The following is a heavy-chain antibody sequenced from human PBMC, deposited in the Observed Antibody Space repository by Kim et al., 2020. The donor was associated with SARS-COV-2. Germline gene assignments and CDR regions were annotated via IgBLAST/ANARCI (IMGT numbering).Heavy chain of an antibody. V-gene: IGHV3-21*01. D-gene: IGHD5-18*01. CDR2: ISSSSSYI. CDR1: GFTFSSYS. Sequence: GGSLRLSCAASGFTFSSYSMNWVRQAPGKGLEWVSSISSSSSYIYYADSVKGRFTISRDNAKNSLYLQMNSLRAEDTAVYYCARGGRMVTRYGMDVWGQGTTVTVSS. J-gene: IGHJ6*02. CDR3: ARGGRMVTRYGMDV.